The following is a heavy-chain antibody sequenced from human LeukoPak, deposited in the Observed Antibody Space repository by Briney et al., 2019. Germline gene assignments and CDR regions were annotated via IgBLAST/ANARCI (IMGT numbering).Heavy chain of an antibody. D-gene: IGHD3-3*01. J-gene: IGHJ4*02. V-gene: IGHV3-30*04. CDR3: ARALVWSGYYWNFDY. CDR1: GFTFSSYA. CDR2: ISYDGSNK. Sequence: PGGSLRLSCAASGFTFSSYAMHWVRQAPGKGLEWVAVISYDGSNKYYADSVKGRFTISRDNSKNTLYLQMNSLRAEDTAVYYCARALVWSGYYWNFDYWGQGTLVTVSS.